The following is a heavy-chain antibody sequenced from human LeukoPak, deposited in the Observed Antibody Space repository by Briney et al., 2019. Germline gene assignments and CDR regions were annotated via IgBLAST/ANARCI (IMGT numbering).Heavy chain of an antibody. D-gene: IGHD5-18*01. CDR2: IIPIFGTA. CDR3: ARERIQLQEMDV. V-gene: IGHV1-69*06. CDR1: GGTFSSYA. J-gene: IGHJ6*02. Sequence: GSSVKASCKASGGTFSSYAVSWVRQAPGQGLEWMGRIIPIFGTANYAQKFQGRVTITADKSTSTAYMELGSLRSEDTAVYYCARERIQLQEMDVWGQGTTVTVSS.